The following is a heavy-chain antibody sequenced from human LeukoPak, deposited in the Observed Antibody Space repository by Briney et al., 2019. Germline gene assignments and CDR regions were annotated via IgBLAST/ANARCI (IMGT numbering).Heavy chain of an antibody. J-gene: IGHJ5*02. V-gene: IGHV4-59*01. CDR1: GGSITSYF. CDR3: ARDPGNSGWPWSWFDP. Sequence: SETLSLTCTVSGGSITSYFWSWIRQPPGKGLEWIGYIYYSGSSNYNPSLKSRVTISVDTSKNQFSLKLSPVTAADTAVYYCARDPGNSGWPWSWFDPWGQGTLVTVSS. D-gene: IGHD6-19*01. CDR2: IYYSGSS.